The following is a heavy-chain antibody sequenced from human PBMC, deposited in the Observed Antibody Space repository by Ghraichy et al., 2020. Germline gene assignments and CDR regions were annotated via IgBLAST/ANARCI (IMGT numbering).Heavy chain of an antibody. V-gene: IGHV3-66*01. CDR3: ARARYYYDTSGYYHRYFFDY. CDR1: GFTVGGNY. CDR2: IYSGGST. Sequence: GRSLRLSCAASGFTVGGNYMSWVRQAPGKGLEWVSVIYSGGSTYYADSARGRFTISRDNSKNTLYLQMNSLRAEDTAVYYCARARYYYDTSGYYHRYFFDYWGQGTLVTVSS. J-gene: IGHJ4*02. D-gene: IGHD3-22*01.